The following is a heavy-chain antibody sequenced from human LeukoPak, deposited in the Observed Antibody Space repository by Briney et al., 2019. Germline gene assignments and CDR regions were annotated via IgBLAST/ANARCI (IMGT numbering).Heavy chain of an antibody. CDR3: ARHNPDVFYGDYVYFDY. V-gene: IGHV4-39*01. D-gene: IGHD4-17*01. Sequence: SETLSLTCTVSDGSISSSSYYWGWIRQPPGKGLEWIGSIYYSGSTYYNPSLKSRVTISVDTSKNQFSLKLSSVTAADTAVYYCARHNPDVFYGDYVYFDYWGQGTLVTVSS. CDR1: DGSISSSSYY. CDR2: IYYSGST. J-gene: IGHJ4*02.